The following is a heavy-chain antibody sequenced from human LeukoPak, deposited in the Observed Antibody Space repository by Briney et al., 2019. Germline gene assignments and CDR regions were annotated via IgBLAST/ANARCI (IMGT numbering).Heavy chain of an antibody. V-gene: IGHV3-48*02. CDR3: AVTRGE. D-gene: IGHD4-17*01. Sequence: PGGSLRLSCAASGVTSSSYSMNWVRQAPGKGLECISYISESGSAIYYTDSVKGRFTISRDNAKNSLSLQMNSLRDEDTAVYYCAVTRGEGGQGTLVTVSS. CDR2: ISESGSAI. J-gene: IGHJ4*02. CDR1: GVTSSSYS.